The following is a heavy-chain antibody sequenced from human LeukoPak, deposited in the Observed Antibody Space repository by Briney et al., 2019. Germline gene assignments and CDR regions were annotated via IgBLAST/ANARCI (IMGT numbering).Heavy chain of an antibody. J-gene: IGHJ4*02. CDR1: GYTFTGYY. CDR2: INPNSGGT. V-gene: IGHV1-2*02. CDR3: ARSEIYGDYGGLDF. Sequence: GASVKVSCKASGYTFTGYYMHWVRQAPGQGLGWMGWINPNSGGTNYAQNFQGRVTMTRDMSTSTVYMELSSLRSEDTAIFYCARSEIYGDYGGLDFWGQGTLVTVSS. D-gene: IGHD4-17*01.